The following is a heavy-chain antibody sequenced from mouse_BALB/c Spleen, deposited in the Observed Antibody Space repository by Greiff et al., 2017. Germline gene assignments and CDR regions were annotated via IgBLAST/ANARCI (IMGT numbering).Heavy chain of an antibody. Sequence: EVKLMESGGGLVQPGGSLRLSCATSGFTFTDYYMSWVRQPPGKALEWLGFIRNRANGYTTEYSASVKGRFTISRDNSQSILYLQMNTLRAEDSATYYCARADYAHAMDYWGQGTSVTVSS. J-gene: IGHJ4*01. D-gene: IGHD2-4*01. CDR1: GFTFTDYY. V-gene: IGHV7-3*02. CDR2: IRNRANGYTT. CDR3: ARADYAHAMDY.